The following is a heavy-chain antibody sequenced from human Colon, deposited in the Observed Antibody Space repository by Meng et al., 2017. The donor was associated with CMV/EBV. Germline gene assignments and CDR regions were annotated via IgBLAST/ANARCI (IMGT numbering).Heavy chain of an antibody. V-gene: IGHV3-9*01. CDR2: ITWHSANI. CDR3: AKDIAVRVSANFRYSPPGDY. J-gene: IGHJ4*02. Sequence: SLKISCAASGFTFSSSWMHWVRQAPGKGLEWVAGITWHSANIAYADSVKGRFTISRDNAKNSLYLQMNNLRPEDTAFYYCAKDIAVRVSANFRYSPPGDYWGQGTLVTVSS. D-gene: IGHD5-12*01. CDR1: GFTFSSSW.